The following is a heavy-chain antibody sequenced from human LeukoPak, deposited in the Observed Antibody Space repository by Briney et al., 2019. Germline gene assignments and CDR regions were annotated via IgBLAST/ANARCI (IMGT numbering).Heavy chain of an antibody. D-gene: IGHD2-15*01. CDR1: GYTFTSYG. V-gene: IGHV1-18*01. CDR3: ARASLVVVAAAPTYYYGMDV. Sequence: ASVKVSCKASGYTFTSYGISWVRQAPGQGLEWMGWISAYNGNTNYAQKLQGRVTMTTDTSTSTAYMELRSLRSDDTAVYYCARASLVVVAAAPTYYYGMDVSGQGTTVTVSS. CDR2: ISAYNGNT. J-gene: IGHJ6*02.